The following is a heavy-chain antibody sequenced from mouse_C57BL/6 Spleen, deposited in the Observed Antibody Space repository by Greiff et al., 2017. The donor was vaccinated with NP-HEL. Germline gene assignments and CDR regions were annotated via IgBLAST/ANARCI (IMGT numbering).Heavy chain of an antibody. V-gene: IGHV1-82*01. CDR2: IYPGDGDT. CDR3: VEYFDV. CDR1: GYAFSSSW. Sequence: QVQLQQSGPELVKPGASVKISCKASGYAFSSSWMNWVKQRPGQGLEWIGRIYPGDGDTNYNGKFKGKATLTADKSSSTAYMQLSSLTSEDSAVYFCVEYFDVWGTGTTVTVSS. J-gene: IGHJ1*03.